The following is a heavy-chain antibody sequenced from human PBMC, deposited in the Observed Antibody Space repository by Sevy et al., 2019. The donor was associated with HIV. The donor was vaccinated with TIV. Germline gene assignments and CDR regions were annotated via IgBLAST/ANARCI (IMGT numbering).Heavy chain of an antibody. V-gene: IGHV3-7*01. CDR2: IKQEGSEK. CDR1: GFTFSSYW. Sequence: GGYLRLSCAASGFTFSSYWMSWVRQAPGKGLEWVANIKQEGSEKYYVDSVKGRFTVSRDNAKNSLYLQMNSLRAEDTAVYDCATSITGPYYFDYWGQGTLVTVSS. D-gene: IGHD3-16*01. CDR3: ATSITGPYYFDY. J-gene: IGHJ4*02.